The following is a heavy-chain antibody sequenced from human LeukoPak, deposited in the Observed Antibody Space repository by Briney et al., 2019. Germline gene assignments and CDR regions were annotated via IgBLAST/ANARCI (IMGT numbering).Heavy chain of an antibody. V-gene: IGHV3-23*01. Sequence: GGSLRLSCAASGFTFSSYAMSWVRQAPGKGLEWVSAISGSGGSTYYADSVKGRFTISRDNSKNTLYLQMNSLRAEDTAVYYCRVFRSGYLDAFDIWGQGTMVPVSS. CDR3: RVFRSGYLDAFDI. CDR2: ISGSGGST. CDR1: GFTFSSYA. D-gene: IGHD3-3*01. J-gene: IGHJ3*02.